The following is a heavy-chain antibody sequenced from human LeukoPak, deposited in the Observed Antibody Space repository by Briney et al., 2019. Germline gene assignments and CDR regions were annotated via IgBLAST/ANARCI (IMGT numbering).Heavy chain of an antibody. CDR3: GRDRLLHHVDY. V-gene: IGHV3-48*01. CDR2: ISSSSSTI. J-gene: IGHJ4*02. Sequence: GGSLRLSCAASGFTFSSYSMNWVRQAPGNGLEWVSYISSSSSTIYYADSVNGRFTISRDNAKNSLYLQMNSLRAEDTAVYYCGRDRLLHHVDYWGQGTLVTVSS. CDR1: GFTFSSYS. D-gene: IGHD2-2*02.